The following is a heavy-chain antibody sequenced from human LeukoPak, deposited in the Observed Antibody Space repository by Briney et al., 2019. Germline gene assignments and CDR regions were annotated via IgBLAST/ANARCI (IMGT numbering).Heavy chain of an antibody. CDR1: GFAFTTYW. D-gene: IGHD5-18*01. Sequence: GGSLRLSCAASGFAFTTYWMHWVRQAPGKGLVWVSHINSDGSITSYADSVKGRFTISRDNAKNTLYLQMNSLRAEDTAVYYCARDAVDTANAVWGQGTTITVSS. V-gene: IGHV3-74*01. CDR2: INSDGSIT. CDR3: ARDAVDTANAV. J-gene: IGHJ6*02.